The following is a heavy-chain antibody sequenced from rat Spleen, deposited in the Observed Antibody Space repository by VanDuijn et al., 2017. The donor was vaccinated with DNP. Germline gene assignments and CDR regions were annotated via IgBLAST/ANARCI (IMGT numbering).Heavy chain of an antibody. V-gene: IGHV5-25*01. CDR2: ITTGGGYT. CDR3: ARLGWHGWFAY. CDR1: GFTFSNYY. J-gene: IGHJ3*01. D-gene: IGHD1-11*01. Sequence: EVQLVESGGGLVQPGRSIKLSCATSGFTFSNYYMAWVRQAPAKGLEWVASITTGGGYTYYRDSVKGRFTISRDNAQNTLYLQMSKLGSEDTAIYYCARLGWHGWFAYWGQGTLVTVSS.